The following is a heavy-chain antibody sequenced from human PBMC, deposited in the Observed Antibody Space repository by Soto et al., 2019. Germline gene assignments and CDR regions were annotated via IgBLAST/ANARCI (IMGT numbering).Heavy chain of an antibody. D-gene: IGHD3-16*01. J-gene: IGHJ4*02. V-gene: IGHV3-23*01. CDR2: ISGSGDST. CDR1: GFTFSSYA. CDR3: AKPTLWGSYRPFAY. Sequence: GGSLRLSCTASGFTFSSYAMSWVRQAPGKGLEWVSTISGSGDSTYYADSVKGRFTISRDTSKNTLYLQMNSLRAEDTALYYYAKPTLWGSYRPFAYWGQGTLVTVSS.